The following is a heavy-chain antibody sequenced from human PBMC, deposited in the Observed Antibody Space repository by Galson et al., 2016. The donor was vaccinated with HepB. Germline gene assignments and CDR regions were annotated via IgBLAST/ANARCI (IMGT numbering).Heavy chain of an antibody. CDR1: GFSLSTSGVA. D-gene: IGHD3-3*01. J-gene: IGHJ4*02. V-gene: IGHV2-5*01. CDR3: AHYFDFWSGYLAETLDF. CDR2: IHWNDAK. Sequence: PALVKPTQTLTLTCTFSGFSLSTSGVAVGWIRQPPGKALEWLALIHWNDAKRYNPSLQSRLTITKDTSKKQVVLTMSDMDPVDTGTYFCAHYFDFWSGYLAETLDFWGWGTLVTLSS.